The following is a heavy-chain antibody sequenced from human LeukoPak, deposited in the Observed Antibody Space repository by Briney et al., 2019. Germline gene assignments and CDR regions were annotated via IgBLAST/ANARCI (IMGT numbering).Heavy chain of an antibody. J-gene: IGHJ4*02. Sequence: SETLSLTCTVCGGSISSYYWSWIRQPPGKGLEWIGYIYYSGSTNYNPSLKSRVTISVDTSKNQFSLKLSSVTAADTAVYYCARSHYGSGSYSNLFDYWGQGTLVTVSS. D-gene: IGHD3-10*01. V-gene: IGHV4-59*08. CDR3: ARSHYGSGSYSNLFDY. CDR1: GGSISSYY. CDR2: IYYSGST.